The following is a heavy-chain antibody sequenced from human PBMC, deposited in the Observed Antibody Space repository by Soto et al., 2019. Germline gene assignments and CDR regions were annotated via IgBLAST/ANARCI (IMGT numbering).Heavy chain of an antibody. CDR1: GGSISSSSYY. CDR2: IYYSGST. CDR3: ASTWLVQDDAFDI. V-gene: IGHV4-39*01. J-gene: IGHJ3*02. D-gene: IGHD6-19*01. Sequence: TSETLSLTCTVSGGSISSSSYYWGWIRQPPGKGLEWIGSIYYSGSTYYNPSLKSRVTISVDTSKNQFSLKLSSVTAADTAVYYCASTWLVQDDAFDIWGQGAMVTVSS.